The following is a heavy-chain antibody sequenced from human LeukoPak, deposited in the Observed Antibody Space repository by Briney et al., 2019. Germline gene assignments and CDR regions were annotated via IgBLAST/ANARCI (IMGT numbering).Heavy chain of an antibody. Sequence: PGGSLRLSCTASGFTLSSYEMNWVRQATGKGLKWISYIHRGARAIYYADSVKGRFAISRDYAKNSLYLQMDSLRVEDTAIYYCARRHSDALFYWGQGPRVTVSS. J-gene: IGHJ4*02. D-gene: IGHD2-21*02. V-gene: IGHV3-48*03. CDR2: IHRGARAI. CDR3: ARRHSDALFY. CDR1: GFTLSSYE.